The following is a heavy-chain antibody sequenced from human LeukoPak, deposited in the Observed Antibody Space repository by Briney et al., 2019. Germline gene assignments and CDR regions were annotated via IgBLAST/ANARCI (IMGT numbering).Heavy chain of an antibody. J-gene: IGHJ4*02. V-gene: IGHV3-48*03. D-gene: IGHD3-10*01. CDR2: ISSSGSSI. CDR1: GFTFSSYE. CDR3: ARGVLWFGELYDY. Sequence: PGGSLRLSCAASGFTFSSYEMNWVRQAPGKGLEWVSYISSSGSSIYSADSVNARFTISRDNAKNSLYLQMDSLRAEDTAVYYCARGVLWFGELYDYWGQGTLVTVSS.